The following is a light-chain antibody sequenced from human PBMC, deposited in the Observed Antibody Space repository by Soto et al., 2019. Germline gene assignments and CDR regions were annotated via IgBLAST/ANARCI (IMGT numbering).Light chain of an antibody. CDR3: QQHHDFPYT. J-gene: IGKJ2*01. CDR2: DAS. V-gene: IGKV1-33*01. Sequence: DIQMTQSPSSLSASVGDRVTITCQASQDIQNYINWYQHTPGKAPKLLIFDASNLQPGVASRFSGRASGTDFFLTISSLHPEDFATYFCQQHHDFPYTFGQWTKLDIK. CDR1: QDIQNY.